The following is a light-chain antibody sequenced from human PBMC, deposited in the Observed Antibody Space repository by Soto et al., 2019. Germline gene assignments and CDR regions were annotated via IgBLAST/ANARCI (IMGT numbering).Light chain of an antibody. V-gene: IGLV2-14*03. J-gene: IGLJ1*01. CDR2: DVS. CDR3: CSYTTSNTRQIV. CDR1: SSDVGGYNY. Sequence: QSALTQPASVSGSPGQSITISCTGTSSDVGGYNYVSWYQHHPGKAPKLMIYDVSNRTSGVSNRFSGSKSGNTASLTISGLQPEDEADYYCCSYTTSNTRQIVFVTGTKVTVL.